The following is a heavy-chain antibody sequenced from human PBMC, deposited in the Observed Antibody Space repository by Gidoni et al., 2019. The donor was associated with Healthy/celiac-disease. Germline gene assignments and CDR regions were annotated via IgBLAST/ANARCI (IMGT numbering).Heavy chain of an antibody. D-gene: IGHD3-22*01. V-gene: IGHV3-48*01. CDR1: EFTFSSYS. J-gene: IGHJ6*02. CDR3: ARYYYDSSGHTTDYYYYYGMDV. CDR2: IRSIISTI. Sequence: EVQLVASGGGLVQPGWSLRLTCAASEFTFSSYSMNWVSHAPGKGLDWVSYIRSIISTIYYADSGKGRFTISRDNAKNSLYLQMNSLRAEDTAVYYCARYYYDSSGHTTDYYYYYGMDVWGQGTTVTVSS.